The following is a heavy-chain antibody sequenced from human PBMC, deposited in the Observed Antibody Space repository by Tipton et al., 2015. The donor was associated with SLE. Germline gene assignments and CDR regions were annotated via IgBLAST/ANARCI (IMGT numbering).Heavy chain of an antibody. V-gene: IGHV3-30*04. D-gene: IGHD4-23*01. CDR2: ISYDGSNK. Sequence: SLRLSCAASGFTFSTYAMHWVRQAPGKGLEWVAVISYDGSNKYYADSVKGRFTISRDNSKNALYLQMNSLRGEDTAIYYCTTNSNDGWGQGSLVTVSS. CDR1: GFTFSTYA. CDR3: TTNSNDG. J-gene: IGHJ4*02.